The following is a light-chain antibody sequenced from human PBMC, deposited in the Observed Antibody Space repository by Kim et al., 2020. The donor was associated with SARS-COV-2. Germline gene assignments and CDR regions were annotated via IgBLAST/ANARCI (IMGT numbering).Light chain of an antibody. Sequence: DIQMTQSPSTLSASIGDRVTITCRASQSISSWLAWYQLKPGKAPKLLIYDASSLETGVPSRFRGSGSGTEFTLTISTLQPDDFATYYCQQYHSYSGTFGQGTKVDIK. CDR3: QQYHSYSGT. J-gene: IGKJ1*01. CDR2: DAS. V-gene: IGKV1-5*01. CDR1: QSISSW.